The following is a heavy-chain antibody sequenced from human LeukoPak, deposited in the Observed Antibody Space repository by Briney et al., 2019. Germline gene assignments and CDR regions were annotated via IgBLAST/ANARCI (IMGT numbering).Heavy chain of an antibody. CDR3: AKDATGGRLTL. V-gene: IGHV3-30*02. CDR2: IQYDGSNK. J-gene: IGHJ4*02. Sequence: GGSLRLSCATSGFIFSDYGMHWVRQAPGKGLEWVAFIQYDGSNKYYADSVKGRSTISRDNSNTLYLQMNSLRAEDTAMYYCAKDATGGRLTLGGQGTLVTVSS. CDR1: GFIFSDYG. D-gene: IGHD1-26*01.